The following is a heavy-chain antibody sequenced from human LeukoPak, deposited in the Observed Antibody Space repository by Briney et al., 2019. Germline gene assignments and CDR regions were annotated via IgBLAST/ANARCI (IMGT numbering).Heavy chain of an antibody. CDR2: ISAYNGNT. Sequence: ASVKVSCKASGYTFTSYGISWVRQAPGQGLEWMGWISAYNGNTNYAQKLQGRVTMTTDTSTSTAYMELRSLRSDDTAVYYCARVRCSGGSCLYYFDYWGQGTLVTVSS. D-gene: IGHD2-15*01. CDR1: GYTFTSYG. CDR3: ARVRCSGGSCLYYFDY. J-gene: IGHJ4*02. V-gene: IGHV1-18*01.